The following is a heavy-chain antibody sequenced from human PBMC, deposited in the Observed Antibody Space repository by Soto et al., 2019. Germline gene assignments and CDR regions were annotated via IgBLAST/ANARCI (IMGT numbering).Heavy chain of an antibody. CDR1: GVTFSSYA. J-gene: IGHJ4*02. CDR3: AKPHQRFGELLGRFDY. CDR2: ISGSGGST. Sequence: GGSLRLSCAASGVTFSSYAMSWVRQAPGKGLEWVSAISGSGGSTYYANSVKGRFTISRDNSKNTLYLQINSLRAEDTAVYYCAKPHQRFGELLGRFDYWGQGTLVTVSS. D-gene: IGHD3-10*01. V-gene: IGHV3-23*01.